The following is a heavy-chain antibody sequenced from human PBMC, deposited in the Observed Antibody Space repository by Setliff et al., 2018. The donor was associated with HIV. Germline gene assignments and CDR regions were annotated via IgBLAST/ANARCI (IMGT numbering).Heavy chain of an antibody. CDR2: INPSGVTT. V-gene: IGHV1-46*01. Sequence: GASVKVSCKASGYTFTSYYMHWVRQGPGQGLEWMGMINPSGVTTNYAQKFQGRITMTRDTSTSTVYMELRSLRPEDTAVYYCARSRTTVTTSVDYWGQGTLVTVSS. J-gene: IGHJ4*02. CDR1: GYTFTSYY. CDR3: ARSRTTVTTSVDY. D-gene: IGHD4-17*01.